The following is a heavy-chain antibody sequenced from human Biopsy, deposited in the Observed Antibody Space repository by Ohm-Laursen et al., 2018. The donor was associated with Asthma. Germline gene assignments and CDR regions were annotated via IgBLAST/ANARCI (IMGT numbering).Heavy chain of an antibody. CDR2: IIPIFDTP. Sequence: GDSVQVSCKASGGTFSSHSISWVRQAPGQGLEWMGGIIPIFDTPNYAQKFQGRVTITADESTTTAYMELSSLRSEDTAVYYCVTSGGDYGYFGLDVWGQGTTVTVSS. CDR1: GGTFSSHS. V-gene: IGHV1-69*13. CDR3: VTSGGDYGYFGLDV. J-gene: IGHJ6*02. D-gene: IGHD4-17*01.